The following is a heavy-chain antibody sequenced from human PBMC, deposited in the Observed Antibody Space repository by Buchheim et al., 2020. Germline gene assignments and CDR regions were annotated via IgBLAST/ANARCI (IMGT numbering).Heavy chain of an antibody. J-gene: IGHJ4*02. Sequence: QVQLVQSGREVKKPGASVKVSCKAFGYTLSSYGLAWVRQAPGQGPEWMGWSSSHNGSPKYAQKFQGRVTMTTDTSTNTAYMELRSLRSDDTAVYYCARDTRGPIFGVVKGFDYWGQGTL. CDR2: SSSHNGSP. V-gene: IGHV1-18*04. CDR3: ARDTRGPIFGVVKGFDY. CDR1: GYTLSSYG. D-gene: IGHD3-3*01.